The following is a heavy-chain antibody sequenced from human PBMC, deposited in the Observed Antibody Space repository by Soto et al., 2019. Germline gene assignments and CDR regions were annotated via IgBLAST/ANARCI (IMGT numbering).Heavy chain of an antibody. Sequence: PSETLSLTCTVSGGSISSSSYYWGWIRQPPGKGLEWIGSIYYSGSTYYNPSLKSRVTISVDTSKNQFSLKLSSVTAADTAVYYCASQGYYYDSSGYYNWFGPWGQGTLVTV. V-gene: IGHV4-39*01. CDR3: ASQGYYYDSSGYYNWFGP. CDR1: GGSISSSSYY. D-gene: IGHD3-22*01. J-gene: IGHJ5*02. CDR2: IYYSGST.